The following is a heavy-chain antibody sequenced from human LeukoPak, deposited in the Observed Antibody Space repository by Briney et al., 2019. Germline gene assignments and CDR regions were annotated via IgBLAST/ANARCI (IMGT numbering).Heavy chain of an antibody. CDR2: INPNSGGT. V-gene: IGHV1-2*02. Sequence: GASVKVSCKASGYTFTGYYMHWVRQAPGQGLEWMGWINPNSGGTNYAQKFQGRVTMTRDTSISTAYMELSRLRYDDTAVYYCARGGREFGPHKLAGFDYWGQGTLVTVSS. CDR3: ARGGREFGPHKLAGFDY. J-gene: IGHJ4*02. D-gene: IGHD3-16*01. CDR1: GYTFTGYY.